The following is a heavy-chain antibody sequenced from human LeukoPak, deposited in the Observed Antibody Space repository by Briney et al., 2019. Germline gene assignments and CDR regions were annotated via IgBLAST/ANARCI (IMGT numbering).Heavy chain of an antibody. CDR1: GFSFSVYE. CDR3: ARLPGYYYYYYYMDV. J-gene: IGHJ6*03. CDR2: ISSSGTTT. V-gene: IGHV3-48*03. Sequence: PGGSLRLSCAASGFSFSVYEMHWVRQAPGKGLEWISDISSSGTTTYYADSVKGRFTISRDNAENSLYLQMNSLRAEDTAVYYCARLPGYYYYYYYMDVWGKGTTVTVSS.